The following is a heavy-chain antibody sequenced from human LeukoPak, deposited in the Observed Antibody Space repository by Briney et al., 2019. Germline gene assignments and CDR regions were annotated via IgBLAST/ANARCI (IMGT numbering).Heavy chain of an antibody. D-gene: IGHD6-19*01. CDR2: ISSSGSTI. CDR1: GFTFSSYE. Sequence: GGSLRLSCAASGFTFSSYEMNWVRQALGKGLEWVSYISSSGSTIYYADSVKGRFTISRDNAKNSLYLQMNSLRAEDTAVYHCARLGQWLVDWYFDLWGRGTLVTVSS. J-gene: IGHJ2*01. CDR3: ARLGQWLVDWYFDL. V-gene: IGHV3-48*03.